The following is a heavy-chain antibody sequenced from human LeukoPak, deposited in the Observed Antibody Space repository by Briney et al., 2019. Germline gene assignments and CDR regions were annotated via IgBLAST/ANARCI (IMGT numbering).Heavy chain of an antibody. CDR3: ARSSHYDILTGYSEEDAFDI. D-gene: IGHD3-9*01. CDR2: ISRNGNRT. CDR1: GFTFSRDA. J-gene: IGHJ3*02. Sequence: GGSLRLSCSASGFTFSRDAMEWVRQAPGKGLEYVSAISRNGNRTYYADSVKGRFTISRDNSKNTLYLQMNSLRVEDTAVYYCARSSHYDILTGYSEEDAFDIWGQGTMVTVSS. V-gene: IGHV3-64*04.